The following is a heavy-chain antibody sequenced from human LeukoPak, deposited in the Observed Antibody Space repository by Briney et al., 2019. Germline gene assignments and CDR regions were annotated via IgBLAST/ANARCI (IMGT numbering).Heavy chain of an antibody. CDR3: ARDPAALSWYGDSGHFDY. CDR1: GGSISSSSYY. D-gene: IGHD6-13*01. Sequence: SETLSLTCTVSGGSISSSSYYWGWIRQPPGKGLEWIGSIYYSGSTYYNPSLKSRVTISVDTSKNQFSLKLSSVTAADTAVYYCARDPAALSWYGDSGHFDYWGQGTLVTVSS. CDR2: IYYSGST. V-gene: IGHV4-39*02. J-gene: IGHJ4*02.